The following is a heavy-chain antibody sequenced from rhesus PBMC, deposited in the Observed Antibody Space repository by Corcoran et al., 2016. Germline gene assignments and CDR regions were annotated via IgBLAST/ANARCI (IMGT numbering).Heavy chain of an antibody. CDR1: GGSLSRNY. Sequence: QLQLQESGPGLGKPSETLSLTCAVSGGSLSRNYWRWIRPPPGKGLEWIGRISGSGVCTDYNPSLKSRVTISTDASKNQLSLKLSSVTAADTAVYYCAGLFLYRFDVWGPGVLVTVSS. J-gene: IGHJ5-1*01. V-gene: IGHV4-173*01. CDR2: ISGSGVCT. CDR3: AGLFLYRFDV.